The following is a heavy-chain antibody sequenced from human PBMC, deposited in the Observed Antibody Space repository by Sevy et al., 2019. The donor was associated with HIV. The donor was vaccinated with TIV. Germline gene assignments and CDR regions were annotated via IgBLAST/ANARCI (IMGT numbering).Heavy chain of an antibody. CDR1: GFTFSPYS. CDR2: ISSSSSYI. CDR3: TREGGHVNIFGVVPRDAMDV. V-gene: IGHV3-21*01. J-gene: IGHJ6*02. D-gene: IGHD3-3*02. Sequence: GGSLRLSCAASGFTFSPYSMNWVRQAPGKGLEWVSSISSSSSYIYYSDSVKGRFIISRDNAKNSLYLQMNSLRAEDTAVYYWTREGGHVNIFGVVPRDAMDVWGQGTTVTVSS.